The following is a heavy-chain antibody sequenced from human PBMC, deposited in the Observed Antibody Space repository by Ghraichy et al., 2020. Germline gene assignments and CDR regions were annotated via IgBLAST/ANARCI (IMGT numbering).Heavy chain of an antibody. D-gene: IGHD4-17*01. CDR2: ISYDGRNK. CDR1: GFTFNSYG. J-gene: IGHJ4*02. V-gene: IGHV3-30*18. CDR3: AKVRTTVTDRWTFDY. Sequence: GGSLRLSCAASGFTFNSYGMHWVRQSPGKGLEWVAVISYDGRNKYYADSVKGRFTISRDNSKNTLYLQMSSLGVDDTAVYYCAKVRTTVTDRWTFDYWGRGTLVTVSS.